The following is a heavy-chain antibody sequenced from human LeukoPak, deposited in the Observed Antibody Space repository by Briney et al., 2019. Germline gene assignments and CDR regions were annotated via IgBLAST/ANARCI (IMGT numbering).Heavy chain of an antibody. Sequence: SETLSLTCTVSGGSISTSTYYWSWIRQPPGKGLEWIGYIYYSGSTNYNPSLKSRVTISVDTSKNQFSLKLSSVTAADTAVYYCARAAGPLAAPDFWGQGTPVTVSS. CDR2: IYYSGST. CDR3: ARAAGPLAAPDF. J-gene: IGHJ4*02. D-gene: IGHD6-13*01. CDR1: GGSISTSTYY. V-gene: IGHV4-61*01.